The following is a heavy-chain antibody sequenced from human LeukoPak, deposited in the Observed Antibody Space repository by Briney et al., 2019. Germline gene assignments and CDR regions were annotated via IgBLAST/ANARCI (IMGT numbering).Heavy chain of an antibody. D-gene: IGHD6-19*01. CDR1: SDSISSSSHY. Sequence: SETLSLTCIVSSDSISSSSHYWGWIRQPPGKGLEWIGSMYYSGSTYYNPSLKSRVTISVDTSKNHFSLKLSSVTAADTAVYYCARETFEGVAVDWGQGTLVTVSS. CDR2: MYYSGST. CDR3: ARETFEGVAVD. V-gene: IGHV4-39*07. J-gene: IGHJ4*02.